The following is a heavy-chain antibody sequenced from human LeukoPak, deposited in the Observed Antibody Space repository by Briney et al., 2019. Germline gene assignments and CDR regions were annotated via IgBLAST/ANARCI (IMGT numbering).Heavy chain of an antibody. V-gene: IGHV1-18*01. CDR1: GYTFTSYG. CDR2: IGAYNGNT. Sequence: ASVKVSCKASGYTFTSYGISWVRQAPGQGLEWMGWIGAYNGNTNYAQKLQGRVTMTTDTSASTAYMELRSLRSDDTAVYYCARDHLSRVAAAGVPSDWGQGTLVTVSS. J-gene: IGHJ4*02. CDR3: ARDHLSRVAAAGVPSD. D-gene: IGHD6-13*01.